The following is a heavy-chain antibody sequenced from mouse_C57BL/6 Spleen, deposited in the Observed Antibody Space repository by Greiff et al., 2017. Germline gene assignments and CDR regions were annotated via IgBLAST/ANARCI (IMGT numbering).Heavy chain of an antibody. V-gene: IGHV5-16*01. D-gene: IGHD1-1*01. CDR2: INYDGSST. Sequence: EVKLVESEGGLVQPGSSMKLSCTASGFTFSDYYMAWVRQVPEKGLEWVANINYDGSSTYYLDSLKSRFIISRDNAKNILYLQMSSLKSEDTATYYCARYYYGSSSYWYFDVWGTGTTVTVSS. CDR1: GFTFSDYY. J-gene: IGHJ1*03. CDR3: ARYYYGSSSYWYFDV.